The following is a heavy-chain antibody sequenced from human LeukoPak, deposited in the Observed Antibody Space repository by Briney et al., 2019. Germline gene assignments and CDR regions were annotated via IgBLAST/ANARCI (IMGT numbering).Heavy chain of an antibody. Sequence: SETLSLTCTVSGGSISSFYWNWIRQSPGKGLEWIGYIQYSGSTNYNPSLKSRVTLSLDAFNNEVSLKLSSVTAADTAVDYCAREGRGGNSYGDYYYYGIDVWGQGTTVSVSS. CDR3: AREGRGGNSYGDYYYYGIDV. CDR1: GGSISSFY. D-gene: IGHD5-18*01. CDR2: IQYSGST. J-gene: IGHJ6*02. V-gene: IGHV4-59*01.